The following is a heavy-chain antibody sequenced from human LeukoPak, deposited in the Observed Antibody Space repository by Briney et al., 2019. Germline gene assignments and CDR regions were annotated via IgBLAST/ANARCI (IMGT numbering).Heavy chain of an antibody. Sequence: PSETLSLTCAVSGGSISSGGYSWSWIRQPPGKGLEWIGYIYHSGSTYYNPSLKSRVTISVDRSKNQFSLKLSSVTAADTAVYYCARAPTYYYYGMDVWGQGTTVTVSS. CDR2: IYHSGST. CDR3: ARAPTYYYYGMDV. CDR1: GGSISSGGYS. J-gene: IGHJ6*02. V-gene: IGHV4-30-2*01.